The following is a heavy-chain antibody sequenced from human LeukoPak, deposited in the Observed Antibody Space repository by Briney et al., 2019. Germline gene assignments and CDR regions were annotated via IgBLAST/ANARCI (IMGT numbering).Heavy chain of an antibody. CDR3: GRGPRFECSSTSCYPYYYYYMDV. D-gene: IGHD2-2*01. V-gene: IGHV3-7*02. Sequence: PGGSLRLSCAASGFTFSSYSMNWVRQAPGKGLGWVANIKQVVSEKYYVDSVKGRFTISRDNSKNTLYLQRNSLRAEDTAVSYCGRGPRFECSSTSCYPYYYYYMDVWGKGTTVTVSS. CDR1: GFTFSSYS. J-gene: IGHJ6*03. CDR2: IKQVVSEK.